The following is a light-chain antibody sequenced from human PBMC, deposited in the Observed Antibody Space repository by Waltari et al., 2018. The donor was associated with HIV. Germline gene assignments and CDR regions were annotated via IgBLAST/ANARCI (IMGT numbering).Light chain of an antibody. CDR3: IQALQTPPYT. J-gene: IGKJ2*01. CDR1: KSLLHSNGYNY. Sequence: TVMTQSPLSLPVTPGEPASISCKSSKSLLHSNGYNYLDWYLQKQGQSPQLLIYLGSSRASGVPDRFSGSGSGTDFTLKISRVEAEDVGVFYCIQALQTPPYTFGQGTKLEIK. CDR2: LGS. V-gene: IGKV2-28*01.